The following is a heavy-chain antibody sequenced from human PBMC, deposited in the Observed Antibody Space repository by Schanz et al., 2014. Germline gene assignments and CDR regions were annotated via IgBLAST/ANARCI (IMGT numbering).Heavy chain of an antibody. CDR2: TSHDGSFT. CDR3: TRDTDYHFDY. D-gene: IGHD4-17*01. J-gene: IGHJ4*02. CDR1: GFTFSSSW. Sequence: EVQLVESGGGLVKPGGSLRLSCEASGFTFSSSWMHWVRQAPGKGLVWVSRTSHDGSFTTFADSVKGRFTISRDNARNTLYLQMNSLRAEDTAVYYCTRDTDYHFDYWGQGTLVTVSS. V-gene: IGHV3-74*01.